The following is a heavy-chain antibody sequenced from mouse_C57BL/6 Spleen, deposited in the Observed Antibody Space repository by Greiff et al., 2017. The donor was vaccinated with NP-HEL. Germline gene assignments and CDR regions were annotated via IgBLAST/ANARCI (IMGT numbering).Heavy chain of an antibody. CDR2: IYPGSGST. Sequence: QVQLQQPGAELVKPGASVKMSCKASGYTFTSYWITWVKQRPGQGLEWIGDIYPGSGSTNYNEKFKSKATLTVDTSSSTAYMQLSSLTSEDSAVYYCARSGGNYEREVVYFDYWGQGTTLTVSS. V-gene: IGHV1-55*01. CDR3: ARSGGNYEREVVYFDY. D-gene: IGHD2-1*01. J-gene: IGHJ2*01. CDR1: GYTFTSYW.